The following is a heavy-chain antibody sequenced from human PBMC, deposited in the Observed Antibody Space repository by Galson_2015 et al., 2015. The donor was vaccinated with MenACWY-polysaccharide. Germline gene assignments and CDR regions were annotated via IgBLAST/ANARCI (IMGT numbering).Heavy chain of an antibody. CDR1: GYSFTTYW. CDR2: IYPGHSDT. Sequence: QSGAEVKKPGESLKISCKGSGYSFTTYWIAWVRQMPGKGLEWMGIIYPGHSDTRYSPSFQGQVTISADKSISTAYLQWGSLRASDTAMYYCARSRLAAAGNYYFYGMDVWGQGTTVTVSS. V-gene: IGHV5-51*03. CDR3: ARSRLAAAGNYYFYGMDV. J-gene: IGHJ6*02. D-gene: IGHD6-13*01.